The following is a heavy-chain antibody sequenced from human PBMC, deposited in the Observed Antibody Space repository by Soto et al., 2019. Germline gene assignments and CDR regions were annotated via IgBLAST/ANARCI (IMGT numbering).Heavy chain of an antibody. V-gene: IGHV1-18*01. CDR1: GYTFINYG. CDR3: ARRGRDYGDLEY. CDR2: ISAYNGNT. J-gene: IGHJ4*02. Sequence: GASVKVSCKASGYTFINYGISWVRQAPGQGPEWMGWISAYNGNTNHAQNFQGRVTMTTDTSTSTAYMDLRSLKSGDTAVYYCARRGRDYGDLEYWGQGTLVTVSS. D-gene: IGHD4-17*01.